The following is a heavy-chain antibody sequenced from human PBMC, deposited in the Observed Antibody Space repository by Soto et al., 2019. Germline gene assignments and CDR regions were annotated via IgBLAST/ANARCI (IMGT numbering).Heavy chain of an antibody. CDR3: ARDWRGAEGFDP. D-gene: IGHD3-3*01. CDR1: GYTFNTYG. V-gene: IGHV1-18*01. CDR2: IGAHNGDT. J-gene: IGHJ5*02. Sequence: QVQLVQSGPEVKKPGASVKISCKASGYTFNTYGFTWVRQAPGQGLESMGWIGAHNGDTNYVQKFQGRVTMTTETSTTTSYMELRNLTSDDTAVYFCARDWRGAEGFDPWGQGTLVTVSS.